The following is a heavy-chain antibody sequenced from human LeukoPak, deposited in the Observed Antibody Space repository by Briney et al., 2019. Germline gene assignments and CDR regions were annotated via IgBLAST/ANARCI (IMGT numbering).Heavy chain of an antibody. CDR2: IYTSGST. V-gene: IGHV4-61*02. CDR3: ARASVGGSGSYYNEEYFDY. D-gene: IGHD3-10*01. CDR1: GGSISSGDYY. Sequence: SQTLSLTCTVSGGSISSGDYYWSWIRQPPGKGLEWIGRIYTSGSTNYNPSLKSRVTISVDRSKNQFSLKLSSVTAADTAVYYCARASVGGSGSYYNEEYFDYWGQGTLVTVSS. J-gene: IGHJ4*02.